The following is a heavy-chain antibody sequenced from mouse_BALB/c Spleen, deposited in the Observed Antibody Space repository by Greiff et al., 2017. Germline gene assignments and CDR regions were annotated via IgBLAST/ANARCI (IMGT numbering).Heavy chain of an antibody. CDR1: GYTFTSYY. D-gene: IGHD4-1*01. CDR3: TRGGTRYFDG. Sequence: VKLQQSGAELVKPGASVKLSCTASGYTFTSYYMYWVKQRPGQGLEWIGEINPSNGGTNFNEKFKSKATLTVDKSSSTAYMQLSSLTSEDAAVYCWTRGGTRYFDGWGAGTTVTVSS. V-gene: IGHV1S81*02. CDR2: INPSNGGT. J-gene: IGHJ1*01.